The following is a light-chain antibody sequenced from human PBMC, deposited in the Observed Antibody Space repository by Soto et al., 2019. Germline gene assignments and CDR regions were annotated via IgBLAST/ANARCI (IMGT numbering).Light chain of an antibody. CDR3: SSYTSSSTQV. J-gene: IGLJ2*01. CDR1: SSDVGGYNY. Sequence: QSVLTQPASVSGSPGQSITISSTGTSSDVGGYNYVSWYQQHPGKAPKLMIYDVSNRSSGVSNRFSGSKSGNTASLTISGLQAEDEADYYCSSYTSSSTQVFGGGTKVTVL. CDR2: DVS. V-gene: IGLV2-14*01.